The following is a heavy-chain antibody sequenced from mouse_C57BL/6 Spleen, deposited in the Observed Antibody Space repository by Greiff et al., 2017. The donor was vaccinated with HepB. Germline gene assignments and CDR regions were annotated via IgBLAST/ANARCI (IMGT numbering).Heavy chain of an antibody. CDR3: AREGVYGSSSIYYAMDY. D-gene: IGHD1-1*01. V-gene: IGHV1-55*01. CDR2: IYPGSGST. J-gene: IGHJ4*01. CDR1: GYTFTSYW. Sequence: QVQLQQSGAELVKPGASVKMSCKASGYTFTSYWITWVKQRPGQGLEWIGDIYPGSGSTNYNEKFKSKATLTVDTSSSTAYMQLSSLTSEDSAVYYCAREGVYGSSSIYYAMDYWGQGTSVTVSS.